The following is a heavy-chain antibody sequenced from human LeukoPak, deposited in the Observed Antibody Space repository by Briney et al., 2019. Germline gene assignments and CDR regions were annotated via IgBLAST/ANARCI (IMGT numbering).Heavy chain of an antibody. CDR2: ISDSGRAT. J-gene: IGHJ4*02. CDR3: ARHDSFIPF. CDR1: GFTFTDYA. D-gene: IGHD3-16*02. V-gene: IGHV3-23*01. Sequence: GGSLRLSCAASGFTFTDYAMSWARQAPGKGLEWVSGISDSGRATYYTDSVKGRCTISRDNSKNTVSLQMDNVTPEDTAVYFCARHDSFIPFWGQGALVTVSS.